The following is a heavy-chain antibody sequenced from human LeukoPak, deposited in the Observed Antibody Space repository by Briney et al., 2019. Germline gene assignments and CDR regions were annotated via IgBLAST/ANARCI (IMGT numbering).Heavy chain of an antibody. CDR2: IYPGDSDT. J-gene: IGHJ6*03. V-gene: IGHV5-51*01. CDR3: ARLNGGRWLQGYYYYMDV. CDR1: GYSFTSYW. Sequence: AGESLKISCKGSGYSFTSYWIGWVRQMPGKGLEWMGIIYPGDSDTRYSPSFQGQVTISADKSISTAYLQWSSLKASDTAMYYCARLNGGRWLQGYYYYMDVWGKGTTVTISS. D-gene: IGHD5-24*01.